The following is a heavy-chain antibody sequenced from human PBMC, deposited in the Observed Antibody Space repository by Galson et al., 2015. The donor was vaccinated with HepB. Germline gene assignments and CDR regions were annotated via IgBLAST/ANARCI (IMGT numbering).Heavy chain of an antibody. V-gene: IGHV3-23*01. CDR1: GFTFSSYA. CDR3: AIRGFMTY. CDR2: ILDSGDTT. Sequence: SLRLSCAASGFTFSSYAMTWVRQAPGKGLEWVSTILDSGDTTHYAGSVQGRFTISRDNSKNTLYLQMNSLRTEDTAVYYCAIRGFMTYWGQGTLVTVSS. J-gene: IGHJ4*02.